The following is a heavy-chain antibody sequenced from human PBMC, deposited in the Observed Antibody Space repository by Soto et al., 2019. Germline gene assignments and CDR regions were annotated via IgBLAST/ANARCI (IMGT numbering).Heavy chain of an antibody. D-gene: IGHD2-15*01. V-gene: IGHV5-51*01. CDR1: GYSFTSYW. Sequence: GESLKISCKASGYSFTSYWIAWMRQVPGEGLEWMGIIYPGDSDTRYSPSFQGQVTISADKSITTAYLQWSSLKASDTAMYYCARPVRYCSGGTCYPDYWGQGTLVTVSS. CDR2: IYPGDSDT. J-gene: IGHJ4*02. CDR3: ARPVRYCSGGTCYPDY.